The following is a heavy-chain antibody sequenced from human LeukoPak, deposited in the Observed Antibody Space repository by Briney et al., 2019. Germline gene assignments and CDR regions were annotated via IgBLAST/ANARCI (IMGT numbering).Heavy chain of an antibody. Sequence: KAGESLQISCKGSGYTFTSYLIGWVRPLPGKGLEWMGIIYPGDSDTRYSPSFQGQVTISADKSISTAYLQWSSLKASDTAMYYCARYPLGTGIYYMDVWGKGTTVTVSS. CDR1: GYTFTSYL. CDR2: IYPGDSDT. J-gene: IGHJ6*03. CDR3: ARYPLGTGIYYMDV. D-gene: IGHD1-1*01. V-gene: IGHV5-51*01.